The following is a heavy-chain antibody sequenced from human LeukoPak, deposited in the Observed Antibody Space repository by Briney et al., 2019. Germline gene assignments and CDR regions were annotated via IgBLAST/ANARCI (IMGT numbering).Heavy chain of an antibody. Sequence: GGSLRLSCAASGFTFSSYSMNWVRQPPGNGLEWVSSISSSSSYIDYADSVKGRFTISRDNAKNSLYLQMNSLRAEDAAVYYCARDWDYWGQGTLVTVSS. CDR2: ISSSSSYI. J-gene: IGHJ4*02. CDR3: ARDWDY. CDR1: GFTFSSYS. V-gene: IGHV3-21*01.